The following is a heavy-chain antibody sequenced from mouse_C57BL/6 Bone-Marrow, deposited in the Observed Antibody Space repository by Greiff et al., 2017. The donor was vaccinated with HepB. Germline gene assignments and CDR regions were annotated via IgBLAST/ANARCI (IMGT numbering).Heavy chain of an antibody. V-gene: IGHV1-53*01. CDR3: ARKSWVYYGSSYWYFDV. D-gene: IGHD1-1*01. CDR2: INPSNGGT. CDR1: GYTFTSYW. J-gene: IGHJ1*03. Sequence: QVQLQQPGTELVKPGASVKLSCKASGYTFTSYWMHWAKQRPGQGLEWIGNINPSNGGTNYNEKFKSKATLTVDKSSSTAYMQLSSLTSEDSAVYYCARKSWVYYGSSYWYFDVWGTGTTVTVSS.